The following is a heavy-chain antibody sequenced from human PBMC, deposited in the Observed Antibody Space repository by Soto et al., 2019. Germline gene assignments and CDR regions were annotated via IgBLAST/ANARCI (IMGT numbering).Heavy chain of an antibody. V-gene: IGHV5-51*01. CDR3: GRSAGSGYYFSFEY. D-gene: IGHD3-3*01. Sequence: GESLKISCKGSGYSFTTYWIGWVRHLPGKGLEWMGIIYPGDSDTRYSPSFQGQVTISVDKSISTAYLQWSGLKASDTAMYYCGRSAGSGYYFSFEYWGQGTQVTVSS. CDR1: GYSFTTYW. CDR2: IYPGDSDT. J-gene: IGHJ4*02.